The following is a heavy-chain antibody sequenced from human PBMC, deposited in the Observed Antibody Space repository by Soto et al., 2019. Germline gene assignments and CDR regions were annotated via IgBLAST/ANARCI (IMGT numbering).Heavy chain of an antibody. CDR2: INYSGGS. CDR3: AKSATVGAANFDV. Sequence: ETLSLTCGVYGGSLRGYYWSWIRQSPGKGLEWIGEINYSGGSNYNPSLKSRVTLSVDTSKNQFSLRLSSVTAADTAVYYCAKSATVGAANFDVWGQGTMVTVSS. D-gene: IGHD1-26*01. CDR1: GGSLRGYY. V-gene: IGHV4-34*01. J-gene: IGHJ3*01.